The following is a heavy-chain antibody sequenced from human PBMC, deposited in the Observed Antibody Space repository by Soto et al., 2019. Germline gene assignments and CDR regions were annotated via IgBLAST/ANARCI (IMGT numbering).Heavy chain of an antibody. CDR2: VYHNGTS. J-gene: IGHJ6*02. V-gene: IGHV4-4*02. CDR3: ARDLDRYCSVTSCHAMDV. D-gene: IGHD2-15*01. CDR1: GGSIRSTNW. Sequence: SETLSLTCVVSGGSIRSTNWWARVRQTPGKGLEWIGEVYHNGTSNYNPSLKGRATISVDTSKDQVSLRLNSVIDADTAVYYCARDLDRYCSVTSCHAMDVWGQGTPVT.